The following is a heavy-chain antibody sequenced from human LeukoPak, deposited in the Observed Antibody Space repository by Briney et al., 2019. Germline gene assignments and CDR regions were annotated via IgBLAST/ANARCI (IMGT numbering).Heavy chain of an antibody. CDR2: ISKDGSDK. CDR1: GFTFSDYA. CDR3: ARDYWWNYDY. V-gene: IGHV3-30-3*01. Sequence: GGSLRLSCAASGFTFSDYAMHWLRQAPGKGLEWVAVISKDGSDKYYPGPVRGRFTISRDNSKNTIYLQMDSLRAEDTAIYYCARDYWWNYDYWGQGTLVTVSS. D-gene: IGHD1-7*01. J-gene: IGHJ4*02.